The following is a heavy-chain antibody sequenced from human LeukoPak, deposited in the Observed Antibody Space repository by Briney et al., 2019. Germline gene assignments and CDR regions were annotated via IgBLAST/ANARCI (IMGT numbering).Heavy chain of an antibody. CDR3: AGYYYDSSGYYYGAFDI. J-gene: IGHJ3*02. D-gene: IGHD3-22*01. CDR1: GGTFSSYA. V-gene: IGHV1-69*13. CDR2: IIPIFGTA. Sequence: SVKVSCKASGGTFSSYAISWVRQAPGQGLEWMGGIIPIFGTANYAQKFQGRVTITADESTSTAYMELSSLRSEDTAVYYCAGYYYDSSGYYYGAFDIWGQGIMVTVSS.